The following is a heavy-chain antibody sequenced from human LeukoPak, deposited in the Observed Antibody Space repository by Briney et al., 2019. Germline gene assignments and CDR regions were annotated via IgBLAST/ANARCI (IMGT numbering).Heavy chain of an antibody. Sequence: PGGSLRLSCAASGFTLNVYAMSWVRLAPGKWLQWVARMCGSAGCTYYAGSVKGRFTISRDNSKNTLYLQMNSLRAADTAIYYCARDRPNYHESNGHYYQRAGDHWGQGTLVTVSS. CDR1: GFTLNVYA. D-gene: IGHD3-22*01. J-gene: IGHJ5*02. V-gene: IGHV3-23*01. CDR2: MCGSAGCT. CDR3: ARDRPNYHESNGHYYQRAGDH.